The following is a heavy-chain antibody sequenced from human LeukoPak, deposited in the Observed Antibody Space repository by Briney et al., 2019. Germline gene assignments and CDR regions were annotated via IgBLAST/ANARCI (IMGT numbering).Heavy chain of an antibody. CDR2: ISWDGGST. V-gene: IGHV3-43*01. CDR3: AKDGIVVVVAARVEYFQH. J-gene: IGHJ1*01. D-gene: IGHD2-15*01. Sequence: PGGSLRLSCAASGFTFDDYTMHWVRQAPGKGLEWVSLISWDGGSTYYADSVKGRFTISRDNSKNSLYLQMNSLRAEDTAVYYCAKDGIVVVVAARVEYFQHWGQGTLVTVSS. CDR1: GFTFDDYT.